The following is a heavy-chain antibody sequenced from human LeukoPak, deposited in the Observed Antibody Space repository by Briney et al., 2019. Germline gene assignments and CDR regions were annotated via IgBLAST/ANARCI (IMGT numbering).Heavy chain of an antibody. CDR2: IFHSGST. J-gene: IGHJ6*02. CDR3: ARDKAGTMVRGVINGMDV. V-gene: IGHV4-38-2*02. Sequence: PSETLSLTCTVSGYSISNDYYWGWIRQPPGKGLEWIGTIFHSGSTYYNPSLQSRATMSVDTSKKQFSLKLSPVTAADTAVYYCARDKAGTMVRGVINGMDVWGQGTTVTVSS. CDR1: GYSISNDYY. D-gene: IGHD3-10*01.